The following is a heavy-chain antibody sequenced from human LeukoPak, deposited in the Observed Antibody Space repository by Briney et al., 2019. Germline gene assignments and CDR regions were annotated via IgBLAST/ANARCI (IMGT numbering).Heavy chain of an antibody. V-gene: IGHV3-7*04. CDR3: ARGGDYGSFDY. Sequence: GGSLRLSCAASGFTFSNYWMSWVRQAPGKGLEWVANIKQHGSEEYYVDSVKGRFTISRDNAKNSLYLQMNSLRAEDTAVYYCARGGDYGSFDYWGQGTLVTVSS. D-gene: IGHD4-17*01. CDR1: GFTFSNYW. CDR2: IKQHGSEE. J-gene: IGHJ4*02.